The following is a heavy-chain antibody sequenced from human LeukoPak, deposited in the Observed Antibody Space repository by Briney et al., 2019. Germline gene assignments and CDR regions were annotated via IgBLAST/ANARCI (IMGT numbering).Heavy chain of an antibody. CDR1: GGTFSSYA. Sequence: SVKVSCKASGGTFSSYAISWVRQAPGQGLEWMGGIIPIFGTANCAQKFQGRVTITADESTSAAYMELSSLRSEDTAVYYCAGFYYYDSSGYLDYWGQGTLVTVSS. D-gene: IGHD3-22*01. J-gene: IGHJ4*02. CDR2: IIPIFGTA. V-gene: IGHV1-69*13. CDR3: AGFYYYDSSGYLDY.